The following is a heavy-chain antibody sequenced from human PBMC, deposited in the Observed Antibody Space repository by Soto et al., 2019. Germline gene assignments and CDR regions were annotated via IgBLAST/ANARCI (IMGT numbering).Heavy chain of an antibody. J-gene: IGHJ4*02. CDR1: GFSLSTSGLG. V-gene: IGHV2-5*01. CDR2: IYWNDDK. CDR3: AHRHCCLYLFDY. Sequence: QITLKESGPTLVRPTQTLTLTCTFSGFSLSTSGLGVGWIRQPPGKALEWLALIYWNDDKRYSPSLKARLTITKDTFKNHVVLTLTTKDPVDTDTYYGAHRHCCLYLFDYGGQGTLVTAFS. D-gene: IGHD2-15*01.